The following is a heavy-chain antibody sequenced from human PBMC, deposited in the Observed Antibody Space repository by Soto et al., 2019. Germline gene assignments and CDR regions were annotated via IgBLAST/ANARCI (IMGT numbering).Heavy chain of an antibody. J-gene: IGHJ4*02. CDR1: GFTLSNYA. CDR2: ITGSGGST. D-gene: IGHD5-18*01. V-gene: IGHV3-23*01. Sequence: EVQLLESGGGLVQPGGSLRLSCAASGFTLSNYAMGWVRQAPGQGLAWVSAITGSGGSTYYADSVKGRFTISRDNSKNTPYLQMKSLRAEDTAVYYWAIAPDQGYSSYYFDYWGQGTLVTVSS. CDR3: AIAPDQGYSSYYFDY.